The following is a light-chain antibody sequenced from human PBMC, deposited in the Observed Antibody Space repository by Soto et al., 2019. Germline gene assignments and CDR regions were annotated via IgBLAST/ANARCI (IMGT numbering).Light chain of an antibody. CDR2: GAS. CDR1: QSVSSSY. V-gene: IGKV3-20*01. CDR3: QQYGSSPYT. J-gene: IGKJ2*01. Sequence: EIVLTQSPGTLSLSPGERATLSCRASQSVSSSYLAWYQQKPGQAPRLLIYGASNRATGIPDRFSGSESGTDFTLTISRREPEDFAIYYCQQYGSSPYTFGQGTKLEIK.